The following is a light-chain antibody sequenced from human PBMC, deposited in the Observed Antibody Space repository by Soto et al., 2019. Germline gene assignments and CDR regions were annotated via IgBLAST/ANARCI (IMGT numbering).Light chain of an antibody. CDR3: SLYTSENTYV. V-gene: IGLV2-18*01. J-gene: IGLJ1*01. CDR1: STDFVSYNR. CDR2: EAS. Sequence: QSVLTQPPSVSGDPGQSVHISCTGTSTDFVSYNRVSWYQQPPGTAPTLIIYEASTRPSGVPGRFSGSKSGNTASLTISGLQAAEEADYYCSLYTSENTYVFGTGTKLTVL.